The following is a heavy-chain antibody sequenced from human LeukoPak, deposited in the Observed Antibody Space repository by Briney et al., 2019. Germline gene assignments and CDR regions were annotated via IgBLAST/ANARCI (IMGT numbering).Heavy chain of an antibody. D-gene: IGHD6-19*01. Sequence: GASVKVSCKASGYTFTGYYMHWVRQAPGQGLEWMGWMNPNSGNTGYAQKFQGRVTITRNTSISTACMELSSLRSEDTAVYYCARGHHSSGWYEFDYWGQGTLVTVSS. J-gene: IGHJ4*02. CDR1: GYTFTGYY. CDR3: ARGHHSSGWYEFDY. V-gene: IGHV1-8*03. CDR2: MNPNSGNT.